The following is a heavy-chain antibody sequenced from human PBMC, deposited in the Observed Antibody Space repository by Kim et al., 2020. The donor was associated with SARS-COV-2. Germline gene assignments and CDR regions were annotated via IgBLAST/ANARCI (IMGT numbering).Heavy chain of an antibody. D-gene: IGHD4-17*01. CDR2: IGTAGDT. J-gene: IGHJ6*02. Sequence: GGSLRLSCAASGFTFSRYDMHWVRQATGKGLEWVSVIGTAGDTYYPGSVKGRFTISRENAKNSLYLQMNSLRAGDTAVYYCARAEYGGNYYYYYVMDVWGQGTTVTVSS. V-gene: IGHV3-13*01. CDR3: ARAEYGGNYYYYYVMDV. CDR1: GFTFSRYD.